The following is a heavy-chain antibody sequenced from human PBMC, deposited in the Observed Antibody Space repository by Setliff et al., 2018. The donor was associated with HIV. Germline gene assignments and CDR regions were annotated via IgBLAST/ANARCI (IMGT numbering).Heavy chain of an antibody. V-gene: IGHV4-4*09. J-gene: IGHJ5*01. Sequence: SETLSLTCTVSGGSFSSYYWSWIRQPPGKGLEWIGYIFTSGSTNYNPSLTSRVTMSTDTPNNRFALKLTSVTAADTAVYYCAKRAVQDGTVTSSNWFESWGQGTLVTVS. D-gene: IGHD1-7*01. CDR3: AKRAVQDGTVTSSNWFES. CDR2: IFTSGST. CDR1: GGSFSSYY.